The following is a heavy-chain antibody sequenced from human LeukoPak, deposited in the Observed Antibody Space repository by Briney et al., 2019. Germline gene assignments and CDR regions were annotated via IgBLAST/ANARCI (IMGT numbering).Heavy chain of an antibody. J-gene: IGHJ4*02. CDR1: GGSFSGYY. Sequence: SETLSLTCAVYGGSFSGYYWSWIRQPPGKGLEWIGEISHSGSTNYNPSLKSRVTISVDTSKNQFSLKLSSVTAADTAVYYCASIDGYNLEGNFDYWGQGTLVTVSS. D-gene: IGHD5-24*01. CDR3: ASIDGYNLEGNFDY. V-gene: IGHV4-34*01. CDR2: ISHSGST.